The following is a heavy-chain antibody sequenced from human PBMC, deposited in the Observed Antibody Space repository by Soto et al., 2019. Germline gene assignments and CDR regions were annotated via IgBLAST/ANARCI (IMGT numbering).Heavy chain of an antibody. Sequence: GASVKVSCKASGGTFSSYSISWVRQAPGQGLECMGWIIPIFGTANYAQKFQGRVTITADESTSTAYMELSSLRSEDTAVYYCARGLDYDFWSGYGPSDYYGMDVWGQGTTVTVSS. CDR1: GGTFSSYS. J-gene: IGHJ6*02. CDR3: ARGLDYDFWSGYGPSDYYGMDV. CDR2: IIPIFGTA. D-gene: IGHD3-3*01. V-gene: IGHV1-69*01.